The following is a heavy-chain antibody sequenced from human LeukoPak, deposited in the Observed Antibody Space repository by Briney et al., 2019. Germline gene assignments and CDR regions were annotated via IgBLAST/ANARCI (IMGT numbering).Heavy chain of an antibody. D-gene: IGHD3-22*01. V-gene: IGHV3-15*07. CDR1: GFTFSNAW. Sequence: GGSLRLSCATSGFTFSNAWMNWVRQAPGKGLEWVGRIRSNSDGGTIDYAAPVKGRFTLSRDDSKTTLYLQMNSLQTEDTAVYYCATDFYDSTWGQGTLVTVS. CDR3: ATDFYDST. J-gene: IGHJ5*02. CDR2: IRSNSDGGTI.